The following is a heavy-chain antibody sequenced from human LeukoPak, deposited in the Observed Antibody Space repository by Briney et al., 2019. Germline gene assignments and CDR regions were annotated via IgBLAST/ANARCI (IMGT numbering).Heavy chain of an antibody. CDR3: ANSVGFDY. V-gene: IGHV3-30*18. Sequence: PGGSQRLSCAASGFTFSSYGMHWVRQAPGKGLEWVAVISYDGSNKYYADSVKGRFTISRDNSKNTLYLQMNSLRAEDTAVYYCANSVGFDYWGQGTLVTVSS. J-gene: IGHJ4*02. CDR1: GFTFSSYG. D-gene: IGHD2-15*01. CDR2: ISYDGSNK.